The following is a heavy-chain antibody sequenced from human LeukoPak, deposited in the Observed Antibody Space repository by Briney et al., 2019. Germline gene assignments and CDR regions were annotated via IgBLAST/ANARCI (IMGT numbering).Heavy chain of an antibody. CDR2: ISYDGSNK. Sequence: TGGSLRLSCAASGFTFSSYGMHWVRQAPGKGLEWVAVISYDGSNKYYADSVKGRFTISRDNSKNTLYLQMNSLRAEDTAVYYCAKAFGESRDPLEGMDVWGQGTTVTVSS. V-gene: IGHV3-30*18. J-gene: IGHJ6*02. D-gene: IGHD3-10*01. CDR1: GFTFSSYG. CDR3: AKAFGESRDPLEGMDV.